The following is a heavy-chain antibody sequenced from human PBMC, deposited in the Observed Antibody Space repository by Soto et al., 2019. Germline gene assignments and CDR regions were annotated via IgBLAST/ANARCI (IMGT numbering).Heavy chain of an antibody. CDR3: AKYSGYDSPIDY. Sequence: QVQLVQSGAEVKKPGSSVKVSCKASGGTFSSYTISWVRQAPGQGLEWMGRIIPILGIANYAQKFQGRVTITADKSTSTAYVELSSLRSEDTAVYYCAKYSGYDSPIDYWGQGTLVTVSS. D-gene: IGHD5-12*01. V-gene: IGHV1-69*02. CDR1: GGTFSSYT. J-gene: IGHJ4*02. CDR2: IIPILGIA.